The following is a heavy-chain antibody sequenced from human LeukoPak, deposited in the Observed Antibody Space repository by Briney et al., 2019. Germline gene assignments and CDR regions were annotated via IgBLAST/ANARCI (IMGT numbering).Heavy chain of an antibody. Sequence: ASVKVSCMASGYTFTSYGISWVRQAPGQGLEWMGWISAYNGNTNYAQKLQGRVTMTTDTSTSTAYMELRSLRSDDTAVYYCARESGYYKPGPRGFDYWGQGTLVTVSS. V-gene: IGHV1-18*01. D-gene: IGHD3-3*01. CDR2: ISAYNGNT. CDR1: GYTFTSYG. J-gene: IGHJ4*02. CDR3: ARESGYYKPGPRGFDY.